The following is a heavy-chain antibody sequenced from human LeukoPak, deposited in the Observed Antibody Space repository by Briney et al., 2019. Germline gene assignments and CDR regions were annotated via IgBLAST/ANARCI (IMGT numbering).Heavy chain of an antibody. J-gene: IGHJ2*01. D-gene: IGHD2-15*01. CDR1: GYTFTKYG. Sequence: ASVKVSCKASGYTFTKYGISWVRQAPGQGLKWMGWISAYNGNTNYAQTLQGRVTMTTDTSTSTAYMELRSLRSDDTAVYFCARDRAATYWYFDLWGRGTLVTVSS. CDR2: ISAYNGNT. CDR3: ARDRAATYWYFDL. V-gene: IGHV1-18*01.